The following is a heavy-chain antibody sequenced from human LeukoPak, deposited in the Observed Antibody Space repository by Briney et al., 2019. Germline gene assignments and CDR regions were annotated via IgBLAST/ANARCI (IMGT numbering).Heavy chain of an antibody. D-gene: IGHD2-15*01. Sequence: PGGSLRLSCAASGFTFSVSAIQWVRQASGKGLEWVGRITSKNNNYATAYSASAKGRFTISRDNSKNTLYLQMNSLRAEDTAVYYCAKSRHYCSGGSCYLDYWGQGTLVTVSS. V-gene: IGHV3-73*01. CDR3: AKSRHYCSGGSCYLDY. CDR2: ITSKNNNYAT. J-gene: IGHJ4*02. CDR1: GFTFSVSA.